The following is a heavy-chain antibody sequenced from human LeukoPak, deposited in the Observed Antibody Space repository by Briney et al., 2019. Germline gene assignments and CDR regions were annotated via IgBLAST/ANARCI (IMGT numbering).Heavy chain of an antibody. CDR2: ISHSGRT. V-gene: IGHV4-59*08. J-gene: IGHJ4*02. CDR1: GGSISSYY. D-gene: IGHD4-11*01. CDR3: ARHDYSNPRVDY. Sequence: SETLSLTCTVSGGSISSYYWSWIRQPPGKGLEWIGYISHSGRTNYNPSLRSRVTISVDTSKNQFSLKLSSVTAADAAVYYCARHDYSNPRVDYWGQGTLVTVSS.